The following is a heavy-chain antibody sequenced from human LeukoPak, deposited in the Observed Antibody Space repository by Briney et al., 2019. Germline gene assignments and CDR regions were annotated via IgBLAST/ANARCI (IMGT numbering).Heavy chain of an antibody. CDR2: ISGSGGST. J-gene: IGHJ4*02. Sequence: GGSLRLSCAASGFTFSSYGMNWVRQAPGKGLEWLSAISGSGGSTYYADSVKGRFTISRDNSKNTLYLQMNSLRAEDTAVYYCAKDRFGCSSTSCYGNDYWGQGTLVTVSS. CDR3: AKDRFGCSSTSCYGNDY. V-gene: IGHV3-23*01. CDR1: GFTFSSYG. D-gene: IGHD2-2*01.